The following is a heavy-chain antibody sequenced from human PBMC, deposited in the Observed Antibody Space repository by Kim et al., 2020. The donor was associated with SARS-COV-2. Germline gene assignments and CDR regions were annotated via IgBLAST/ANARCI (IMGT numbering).Heavy chain of an antibody. CDR2: IWYDGSNK. CDR3: AKGEPKYYNILTGDYYPYFDY. V-gene: IGHV3-33*06. J-gene: IGHJ4*02. CDR1: GFTFSSYG. D-gene: IGHD3-9*01. Sequence: GGSLRLSCAASGFTFSSYGMHWVRQAPGKGLEWVAVIWYDGSNKYYADSVKGRFTISRDNSKNTLYLQMNSLRAEDTAVYYCAKGEPKYYNILTGDYYPYFDYWGQGTLVTVSS.